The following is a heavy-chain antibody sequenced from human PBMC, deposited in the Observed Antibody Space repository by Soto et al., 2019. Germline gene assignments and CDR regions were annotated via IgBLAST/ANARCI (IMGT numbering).Heavy chain of an antibody. CDR3: GKVLVGATGHTDSDS. Sequence: SETLSLTCTVSGGSIYRSGYYWGWIRQPPGRGLEWIGNIDYNGVTYSNPSLKSRVTISRDTSKNQFSLKLTSVTAADTALYYCGKVLVGATGHTDSDSWGPGTLVTVSS. D-gene: IGHD2-15*01. CDR2: IDYNGVT. CDR1: GGSIYRSGYY. V-gene: IGHV4-39*01. J-gene: IGHJ4*02.